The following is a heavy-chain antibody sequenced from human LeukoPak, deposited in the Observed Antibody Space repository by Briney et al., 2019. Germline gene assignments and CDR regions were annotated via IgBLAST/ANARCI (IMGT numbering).Heavy chain of an antibody. J-gene: IGHJ1*01. Sequence: GGSLRLSCAASGFTFSSYAMHWVRQAPGKGLEWVAVISYDGSNKYYADSVKGRFTISRDNSKNTLYLQMNSLRAEDTAVYYCARGRVYCGGDCYSSEYFQHWGQGTLVTVSS. CDR3: ARGRVYCGGDCYSSEYFQH. D-gene: IGHD2-21*02. CDR1: GFTFSSYA. V-gene: IGHV3-30-3*01. CDR2: ISYDGSNK.